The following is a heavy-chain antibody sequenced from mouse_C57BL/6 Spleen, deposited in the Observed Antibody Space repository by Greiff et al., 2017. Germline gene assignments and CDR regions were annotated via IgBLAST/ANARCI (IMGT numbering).Heavy chain of an antibody. CDR3: ARLGGNYAMDY. V-gene: IGHV1-82*01. J-gene: IGHJ4*01. CDR2: IYPGDGDT. Sequence: VQLKESGPELVKPGASVKISCKASGYAFSSSWMNWVKQRPGKGLEWIGRIYPGDGDTNYNGKVKGKATLTADKSSSTAYMQLSSLTSEDSAVYFCARLGGNYAMDYWGQGTSVTVSS. CDR1: GYAFSSSW.